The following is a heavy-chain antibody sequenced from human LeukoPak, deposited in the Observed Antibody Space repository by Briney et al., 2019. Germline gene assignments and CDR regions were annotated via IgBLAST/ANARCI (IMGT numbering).Heavy chain of an antibody. D-gene: IGHD5-18*01. Sequence: SETLSLTCTVSGGSISSYYWSWIRQPPGKGLEWIGYIYYSGSTNYNPSLKSRVTISVDTSKNQFSLKLSSVTAADTAVYYCARAGYSYGFYYFDYWGQGTLVTVSS. CDR3: ARAGYSYGFYYFDY. CDR1: GGSISSYY. CDR2: IYYSGST. V-gene: IGHV4-59*01. J-gene: IGHJ4*02.